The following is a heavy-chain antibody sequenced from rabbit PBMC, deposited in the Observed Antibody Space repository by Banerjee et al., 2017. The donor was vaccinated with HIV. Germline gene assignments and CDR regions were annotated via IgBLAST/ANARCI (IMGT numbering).Heavy chain of an antibody. CDR1: GFSFSNKYV. CDR3: ARDLAGVISWNFGL. CDR2: INTISGDS. D-gene: IGHD1-1*01. V-gene: IGHV1S45*01. Sequence: QEQLEESGGDLVKPEGSLTITCTASGFSFSNKYVMCWVRQAPGKGLEWIACINTISGDSVYATWAKSRFTISKASWNTVTMQMTSLAAGYTASSFCARDLAGVISWNFGLWSPGTLVSGS. J-gene: IGHJ4*01.